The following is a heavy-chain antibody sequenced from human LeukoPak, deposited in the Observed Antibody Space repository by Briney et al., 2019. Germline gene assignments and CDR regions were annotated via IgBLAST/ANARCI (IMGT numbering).Heavy chain of an antibody. D-gene: IGHD5-24*01. CDR1: GYTFTGYY. Sequence: GASVKVSCKASGYTFTGYYRHWVRQAPGQRLEWMGWINPNSGGTNYAQKFQRRVTKTRDTSISTAYMELSRLRSADTAVYYCARDRDGYIDYWGQGTLVTVSS. V-gene: IGHV1-2*02. J-gene: IGHJ4*02. CDR3: ARDRDGYIDY. CDR2: INPNSGGT.